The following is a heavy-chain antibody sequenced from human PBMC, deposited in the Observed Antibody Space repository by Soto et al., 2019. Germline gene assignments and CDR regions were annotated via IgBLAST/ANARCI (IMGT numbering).Heavy chain of an antibody. CDR1: GGSISSYY. Sequence: QVQLQESGPGLVKPSETLSLTCTVSGGSISSYYWSWIRQPAGKGLEWIGRIYTSGSTNYNPSLKSRVTRSVDTSKNQVSLKLSSVTAADTAVYYCARDGYGSGSHQYYYYGMDVWGQGTTVTVSS. CDR2: IYTSGST. CDR3: ARDGYGSGSHQYYYYGMDV. V-gene: IGHV4-4*07. J-gene: IGHJ6*02. D-gene: IGHD3-10*01.